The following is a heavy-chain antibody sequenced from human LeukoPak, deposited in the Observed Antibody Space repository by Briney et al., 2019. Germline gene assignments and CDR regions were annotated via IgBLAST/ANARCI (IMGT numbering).Heavy chain of an antibody. CDR2: ISYDGSNK. Sequence: GGSLRLSCAASGFTFSSYATHWVRQAPGKGLEWVAVISYDGSNKYYADSVKGRFTISRDNSKNTLYLQMNSLRAEDTAVYYCARALNWDPFDYWGQGTLVTVSS. CDR1: GFTFSSYA. J-gene: IGHJ4*02. CDR3: ARALNWDPFDY. D-gene: IGHD7-27*01. V-gene: IGHV3-30-3*01.